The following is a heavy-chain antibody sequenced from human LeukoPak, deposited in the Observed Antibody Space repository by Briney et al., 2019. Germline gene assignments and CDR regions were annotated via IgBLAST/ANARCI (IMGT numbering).Heavy chain of an antibody. V-gene: IGHV4-38-2*02. CDR2: IYHSGST. Sequence: PSETLSLTCAVSGYSISSGYYWGRIRQPPGKGLEWIGSIYHSGSTYYNPSLKSRATISVDTSKNQFSLKLSSVTAADTAVYYCARDGGRDWFDPWGQGTLVTVSS. CDR3: ARDGGRDWFDP. J-gene: IGHJ5*02. CDR1: GYSISSGYY. D-gene: IGHD6-25*01.